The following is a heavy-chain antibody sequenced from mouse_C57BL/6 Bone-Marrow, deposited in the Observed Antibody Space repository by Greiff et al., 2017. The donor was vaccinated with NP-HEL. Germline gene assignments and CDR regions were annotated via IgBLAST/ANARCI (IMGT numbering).Heavy chain of an antibody. Sequence: EVHLVESEGGLVQPGSSMKLSCTASGFTFSDYYMAWVRQVPEKGLEWVANINYDGSSTYYLDSLKSRFIISRDNAKNILYLQMSSLKSEDTATYYGAREGGLRRRTYAMDYWGQGTSVTVSS. CDR2: INYDGSST. CDR1: GFTFSDYY. CDR3: AREGGLRRRTYAMDY. J-gene: IGHJ4*01. V-gene: IGHV5-16*01. D-gene: IGHD2-4*01.